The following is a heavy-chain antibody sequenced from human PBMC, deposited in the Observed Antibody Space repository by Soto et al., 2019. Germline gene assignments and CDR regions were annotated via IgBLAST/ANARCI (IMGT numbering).Heavy chain of an antibody. Sequence: QVQLVESGGGVVQPGRSLRLSCAASGFTFSSYGMHWVRQAPGKGLEWVAVISYDGSNKYYADSVKGRFTISRDNSKNTLYLQMNSLRAEDTAVYYCAKGRSYGSLPEVDYWGQGTLVTVSS. CDR1: GFTFSSYG. CDR2: ISYDGSNK. V-gene: IGHV3-30*18. CDR3: AKGRSYGSLPEVDY. D-gene: IGHD2-15*01. J-gene: IGHJ4*02.